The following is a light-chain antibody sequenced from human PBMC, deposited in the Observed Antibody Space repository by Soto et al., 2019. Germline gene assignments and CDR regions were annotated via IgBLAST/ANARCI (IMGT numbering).Light chain of an antibody. CDR2: DVF. V-gene: IGKV3-11*01. CDR3: HQRRDWPRT. J-gene: IGKJ1*01. Sequence: EIVLTQSPATLSLSPGERATLSCRASQSVSTYLGWYQQKPGQAPRLLIHDVFNRANGIPPRFSASGSGTAISLTISRLDPADFAVYYCHQRRDWPRTFGQGTEVEIK. CDR1: QSVSTY.